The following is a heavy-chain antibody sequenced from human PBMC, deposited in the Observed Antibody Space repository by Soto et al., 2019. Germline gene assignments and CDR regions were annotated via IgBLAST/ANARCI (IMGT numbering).Heavy chain of an antibody. CDR2: IYSGGST. J-gene: IGHJ6*03. CDR3: ARDAYYYYYMDV. CDR1: GFTVSSNY. V-gene: IGHV3-66*01. Sequence: EVQLVESGGGLVQPGGSLRLSCAASGFTVSSNYMSWVRQAPGKGLEWVSVIYSGGSTYYADSVKGRFTISRDNSKNTLYLQMNSLRAEDGAVYYCARDAYYYYYMDVWGKGTTVTVSS.